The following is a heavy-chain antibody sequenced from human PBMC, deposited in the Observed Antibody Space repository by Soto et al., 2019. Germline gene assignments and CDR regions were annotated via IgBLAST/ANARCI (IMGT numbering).Heavy chain of an antibody. CDR2: LYFNGGT. CDR3: ARGISKYSSWYEPHTWFDA. CDR1: GGPINSPDYY. V-gene: IGHV4-30-4*01. Sequence: QVQLQESGPGLVKPSQTLSLTCNVSGGPINSPDYYWSWLRQSPGKGLEWIGYLYFNGGTQYNPSRRTPVSRSLDTSKKHFARKMRSVTAADTAVYYCARGISKYSSWYEPHTWFDAWGQGALVTVSS. J-gene: IGHJ5*02. D-gene: IGHD6-13*01.